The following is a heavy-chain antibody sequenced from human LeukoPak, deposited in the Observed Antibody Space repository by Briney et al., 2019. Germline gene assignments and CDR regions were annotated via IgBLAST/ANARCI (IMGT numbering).Heavy chain of an antibody. CDR2: IYYSGSS. Sequence: SETLSLTCTVSAGSISSSLYYWGWIRQPPGQGLEWIGSIYYSGSSYYNPSLKSRVTISVDTSKNQFSLKLSSVTAADTAVYYCARHQYSHYYNMDVWGKGTTVTVSS. D-gene: IGHD2-21*01. J-gene: IGHJ6*03. V-gene: IGHV4-39*01. CDR1: AGSISSSLYY. CDR3: ARHQYSHYYNMDV.